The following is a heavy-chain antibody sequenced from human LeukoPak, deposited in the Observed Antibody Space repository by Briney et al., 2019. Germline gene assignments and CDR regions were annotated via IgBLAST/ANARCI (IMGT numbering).Heavy chain of an antibody. J-gene: IGHJ4*02. D-gene: IGHD2-2*01. V-gene: IGHV4-59*01. Sequence: SETLCLTCTVSGGSIDSYYWSWIRQPPGKGLRGIGYIYYTGSTEYHPSLKSRVTISLDTSKNQFSLKLTSVTAADTAVYYCARVYQSAEYYFDYWGQGNLVSVSS. CDR1: GGSIDSYY. CDR2: IYYTGST. CDR3: ARVYQSAEYYFDY.